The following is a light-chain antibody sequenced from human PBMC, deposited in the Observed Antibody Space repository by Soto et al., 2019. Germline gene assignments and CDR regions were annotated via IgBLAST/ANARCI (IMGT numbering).Light chain of an antibody. CDR3: LQDYNYLWT. J-gene: IGKJ1*01. CDR1: QSISSL. CDR2: GAS. Sequence: IQMTQSPSCLSGSCGDAVGVGGRARQSISSLLNWYQQKPGKAPKLLIYGASSLQSGVPSRFSGSGSGTEFTLTISSRQPHDFATYYCLQDYNYLWTFGQGTKVDIK. V-gene: IGKV1-6*02.